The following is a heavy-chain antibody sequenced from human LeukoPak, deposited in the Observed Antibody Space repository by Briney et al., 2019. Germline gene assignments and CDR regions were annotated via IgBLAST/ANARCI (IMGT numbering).Heavy chain of an antibody. CDR2: ISPDENLQ. CDR1: GFTFSNFA. CDR3: ARDGRTPYSSGWYHESY. D-gene: IGHD6-19*01. V-gene: IGHV3-30*14. J-gene: IGHJ4*02. Sequence: PGTSLRLSCVASGFTFSNFAMHWVRQAPGKGLEWVTLISPDENLQNSADSVKGRFTISRDNSKNTLYLQMNSLRAEDTAVYYCARDGRTPYSSGWYHESYWGQGTLVTVSS.